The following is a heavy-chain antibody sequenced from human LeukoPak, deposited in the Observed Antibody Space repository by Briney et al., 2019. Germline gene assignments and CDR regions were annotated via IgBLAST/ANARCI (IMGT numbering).Heavy chain of an antibody. CDR3: AREYGSGSHLDY. V-gene: IGHV4-38-2*02. Sequence: SETLSLTCTVSGYSISSGYYWGWIRQPPGKGLEWIGSIYHSGSTYYNPSLKSRVTISVDTSKNQISLRLTSVTAADTAVYYCAREYGSGSHLDYWGQGSLVTVSS. J-gene: IGHJ4*02. CDR2: IYHSGST. D-gene: IGHD3-10*01. CDR1: GYSISSGYY.